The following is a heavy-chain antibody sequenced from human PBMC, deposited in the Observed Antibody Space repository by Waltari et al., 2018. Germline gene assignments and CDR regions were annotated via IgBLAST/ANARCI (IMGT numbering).Heavy chain of an antibody. V-gene: IGHV3-48*04. Sequence: EEQLVESGGGLVQPGGSLILSGAASGFILSSYSMSWVRQAPGKGLEWLSYISSRSDTIFYADSVKGRFTISRDNGKNSLYLQMNSLRAEDTAVYYCARVVYAMEFDPWGQGTLVTVSS. CDR1: GFILSSYS. CDR2: ISSRSDTI. J-gene: IGHJ5*02. D-gene: IGHD2-8*01. CDR3: ARVVYAMEFDP.